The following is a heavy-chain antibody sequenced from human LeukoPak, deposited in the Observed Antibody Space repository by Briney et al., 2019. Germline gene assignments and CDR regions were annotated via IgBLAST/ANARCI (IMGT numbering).Heavy chain of an antibody. D-gene: IGHD6-19*01. Sequence: GGSLRLSCVASGFTFSTSWMNWVRQAPGKGLEWVANIKGDGSGQSYVDSVKGRFTISRDNAKNTLYLQMDSLRAEDTAVYYCARDRSVDGTVWGQGTLVTVSS. CDR3: ARDRSVDGTV. J-gene: IGHJ4*02. CDR2: IKGDGSGQ. CDR1: GFTFSTSW. V-gene: IGHV3-7*01.